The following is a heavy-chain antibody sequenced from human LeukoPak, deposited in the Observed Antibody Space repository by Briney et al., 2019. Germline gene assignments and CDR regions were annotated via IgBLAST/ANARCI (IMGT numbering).Heavy chain of an antibody. J-gene: IGHJ4*02. D-gene: IGHD3-3*01. CDR3: VSGSLQSGYNFDY. CDR1: GFTFSNYW. CDR2: IKYDGSAT. Sequence: GGSLRLSCAASGFTFSNYWMHWIRRVPGKGLVWVSHIKYDGSATNYADSVKGRFTISRDNAKNTLYLQMNSLRAEDTAVYYCVSGSLQSGYNFDYWGQGALVTVSS. V-gene: IGHV3-74*01.